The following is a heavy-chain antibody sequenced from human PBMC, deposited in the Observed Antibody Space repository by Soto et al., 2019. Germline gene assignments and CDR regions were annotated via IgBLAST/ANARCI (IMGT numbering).Heavy chain of an antibody. CDR1: GGSFSGYY. CDR3: ARWSSPYCSSTSCYFKWFDP. V-gene: IGHV4-34*01. J-gene: IGHJ5*02. D-gene: IGHD2-2*01. CDR2: INHSGST. Sequence: PSETLSLTCAVYGGSFSGYYWSWIRQPPGKGLEWIGEINHSGSTNYNPSLKSRVTISVDTSKNQFSLKLSSVTAADTAVYYCARWSSPYCSSTSCYFKWFDPWGKGTLVTVS.